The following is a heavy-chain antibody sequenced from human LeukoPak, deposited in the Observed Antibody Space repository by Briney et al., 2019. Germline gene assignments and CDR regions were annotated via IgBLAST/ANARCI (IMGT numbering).Heavy chain of an antibody. CDR3: WGYCSGGSCPYYYYYYYMDV. CDR2: IYSGGST. Sequence: GGSLRLSCAASGSTVSSNYMSWVRQAPGKGLEWVSVIYSGGSTYYADSVKGRFTISRDNSKNTLYLQMNSLRAEDTAVYYCWGYCSGGSCPYYYYYYYMDVWGKGTTVTVSS. V-gene: IGHV3-66*02. CDR1: GSTVSSNY. J-gene: IGHJ6*03. D-gene: IGHD2-15*01.